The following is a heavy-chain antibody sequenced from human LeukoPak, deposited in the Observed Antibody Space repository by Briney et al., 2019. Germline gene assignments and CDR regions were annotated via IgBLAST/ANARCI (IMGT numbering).Heavy chain of an antibody. D-gene: IGHD5-18*01. CDR1: GFTFSSYG. J-gene: IGHJ4*02. V-gene: IGHV3-33*01. CDR3: ARDLYSYGLFDY. CDR2: IWYDGSNK. Sequence: PGGSLRLSCAASGFTFSSYGMHWVRQAPGKGLEWVAVIWYDGSNKYYADSVKGRFTISRDNSKNTLYLQMNSLRAEDTAVYYCARDLYSYGLFDYWGQGTLVTVSS.